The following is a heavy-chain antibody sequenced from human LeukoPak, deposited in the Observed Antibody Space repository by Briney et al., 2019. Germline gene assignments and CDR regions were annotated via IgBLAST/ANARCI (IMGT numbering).Heavy chain of an antibody. D-gene: IGHD4-17*01. Sequence: GGSLRLSCAASGFTFSSYAMSWVRQAPGKGLEWVSAISGSGGSTYYADSVKGRSTISRDNSKNTLYLQMNSLRAEDTAVYYCAKVYGDYAGYYYYMDVWGKGTTVTISS. CDR1: GFTFSSYA. CDR3: AKVYGDYAGYYYYMDV. J-gene: IGHJ6*03. V-gene: IGHV3-23*01. CDR2: ISGSGGST.